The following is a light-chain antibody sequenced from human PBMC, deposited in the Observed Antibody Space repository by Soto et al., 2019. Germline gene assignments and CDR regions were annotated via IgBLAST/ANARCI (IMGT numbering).Light chain of an antibody. CDR1: SGHSSYA. CDR2: LNSDGSH. V-gene: IGLV4-69*01. Sequence: QSVLTQSPSASASLGASVKLTCTLSSGHSSYAIAWHQQQPEKGPRYLMTLNSDGSHSKGDGIPDRFSGSSSGAERYLTSSSLQSEDEADYYCQTWGTGTWVFGGGTKLTVL. J-gene: IGLJ3*02. CDR3: QTWGTGTWV.